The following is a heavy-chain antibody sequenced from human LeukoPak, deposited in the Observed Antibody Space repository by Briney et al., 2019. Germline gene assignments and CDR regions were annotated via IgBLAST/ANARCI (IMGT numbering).Heavy chain of an antibody. J-gene: IGHJ4*02. CDR1: GFTFSSYW. Sequence: PGGSLRLSCAVSGFTFSSYWMSWVRQAPGKGLEWVANIKEDGSEKYDVDSVKGRFTISRDNAKNSLYLQMNSLRAEDTAVYYCARELAYCGGDCSYFDSWGQGTLVTVSS. CDR3: ARELAYCGGDCSYFDS. V-gene: IGHV3-7*01. D-gene: IGHD2-21*02. CDR2: IKEDGSEK.